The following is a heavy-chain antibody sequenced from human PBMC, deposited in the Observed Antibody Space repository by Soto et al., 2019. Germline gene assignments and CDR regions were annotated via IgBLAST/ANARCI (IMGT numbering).Heavy chain of an antibody. D-gene: IGHD3-16*02. J-gene: IGHJ4*02. CDR3: AKDSEMITFGGVIAIPDY. Sequence: PVGSLRLSCAASGFTFSSYAMSWVRQAPGKGLEWVSAISGSGGSTYYADSVKGRFTISRDNSKNTLYLQMNSLRAEDTAVYYCAKDSEMITFGGVIAIPDYWGQGTLVTVSS. CDR1: GFTFSSYA. V-gene: IGHV3-23*01. CDR2: ISGSGGST.